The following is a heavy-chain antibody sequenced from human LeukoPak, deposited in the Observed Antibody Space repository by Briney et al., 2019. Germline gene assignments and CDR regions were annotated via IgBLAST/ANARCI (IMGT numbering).Heavy chain of an antibody. Sequence: NPSETLSLTCTGSGGSISSSSYYWGWIRQPPGKGLEWIGTIYNSGSTYYNASLESRVTISVDTSKNQFSLKLSSVTAADTAVYYCARDSSSYYDSSGEVFDYWGQGTLVTVSS. J-gene: IGHJ4*02. V-gene: IGHV4-39*07. CDR3: ARDSSSYYDSSGEVFDY. CDR2: IYNSGST. D-gene: IGHD3-22*01. CDR1: GGSISSSSYY.